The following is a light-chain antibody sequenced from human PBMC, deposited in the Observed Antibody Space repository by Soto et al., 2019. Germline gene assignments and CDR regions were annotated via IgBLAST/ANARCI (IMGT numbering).Light chain of an antibody. CDR2: EVS. J-gene: IGLJ1*01. CDR3: SSYTSSSTYV. V-gene: IGLV2-14*01. Sequence: QSVLTQPASVSGSPGQSITISCTGTSSDVGGYKYVSWYQQHPGKAPKLMIYEVSNWPSGVSHRCSGSKSGNTASLTISGLQAEDEADYYCSSYTSSSTYVFGTGTKLTVL. CDR1: SSDVGGYKY.